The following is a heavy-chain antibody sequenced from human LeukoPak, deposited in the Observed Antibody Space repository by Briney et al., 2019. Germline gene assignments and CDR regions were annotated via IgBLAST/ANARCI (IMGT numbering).Heavy chain of an antibody. D-gene: IGHD1-1*01. CDR3: AAADSNDGRRKYYYYGVDV. J-gene: IGHJ6*02. Sequence: SVKVSCKASGFTFTSSAVQWVRQARGQRLEWIGWIVVGGGNTNYAQKFQERVTITTDMSTSTAYMEQTSLRSEDTAVYYCAAADSNDGRRKYYYYGVDVWGQGTTVTVSS. V-gene: IGHV1-58*01. CDR2: IVVGGGNT. CDR1: GFTFTSSA.